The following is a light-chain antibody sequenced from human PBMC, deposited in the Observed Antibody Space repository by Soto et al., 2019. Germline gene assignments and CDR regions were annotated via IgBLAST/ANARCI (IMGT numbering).Light chain of an antibody. J-gene: IGKJ5*01. CDR2: GAS. CDR1: QSVSSN. CDR3: QQYNNWTLT. V-gene: IGKV3D-15*01. Sequence: TVLTQSPANLSVSPGETATLSCRASQSVSSNLAWHQQRPGQDPRLLIYGASTRATGVPARFSGGGSGTEFNLTITRLQSEDFAVYWCQQYNNWTLTFGPGTRVEIK.